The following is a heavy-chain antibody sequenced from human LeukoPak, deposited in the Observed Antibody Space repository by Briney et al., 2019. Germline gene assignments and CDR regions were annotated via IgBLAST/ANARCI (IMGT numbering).Heavy chain of an antibody. CDR3: ARDPSISSGGSCYFDY. CDR1: VFTFSSYW. D-gene: IGHD2-15*01. V-gene: IGHV3-74*01. J-gene: IGHJ4*02. CDR2: INGDGSST. Sequence: GGSLRLSCAASVFTFSSYWMHWVRQARGKGLVWVSRINGDGSSTSYADSVKGRFTISRDNAKNTLYLQMNSLRAEDTAVYYCARDPSISSGGSCYFDYWGQGTLVTVSS.